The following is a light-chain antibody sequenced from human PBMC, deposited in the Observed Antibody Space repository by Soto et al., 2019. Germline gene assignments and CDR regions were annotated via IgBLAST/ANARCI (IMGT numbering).Light chain of an antibody. CDR1: QDIDNY. V-gene: IGKV1-39*01. CDR2: ATS. J-gene: IGKJ4*01. CDR3: QESYTTPAVS. Sequence: DMQVTQSPSSLTASLGVSVAITCRARQDIDNYLNWYQQKPRKAPKLLIYATSTLQSGVPSRFSGSGSGTEFTLTISSLQAEDFATYFCQESYTTPAVSFGGGTKVDIK.